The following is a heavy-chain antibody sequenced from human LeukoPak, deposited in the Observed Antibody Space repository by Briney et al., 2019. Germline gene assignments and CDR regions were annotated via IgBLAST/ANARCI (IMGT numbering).Heavy chain of an antibody. CDR3: RCESTGGDFDY. Sequence: PSETLSLTCAVYGGSFSGYYWSWIRQPPGKGLEWIGEINHSGSTNYNPSLKSRVTISVDTSKNQFSLKLSSVTAADTAVYYCRCESTGGDFDYWGQGTLVTVSS. D-gene: IGHD5/OR15-5a*01. CDR2: INHSGST. V-gene: IGHV4-34*01. J-gene: IGHJ4*02. CDR1: GGSFSGYY.